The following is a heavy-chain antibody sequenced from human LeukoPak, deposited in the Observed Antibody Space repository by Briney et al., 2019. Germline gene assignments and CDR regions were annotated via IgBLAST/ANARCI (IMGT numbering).Heavy chain of an antibody. Sequence: GSLRLSCAASGFTFSSYSMNWVRQPPGKGLEWIGEIYHSGSTNYNPSLKSRVTISVDKSKNQFSLKLSSVTAADTAVYYCASSGWYKPVDYWGQGTLVTVSS. V-gene: IGHV4-4*02. CDR1: GFTFSSYSM. CDR3: ASSGWYKPVDY. CDR2: IYHSGST. J-gene: IGHJ4*02. D-gene: IGHD6-19*01.